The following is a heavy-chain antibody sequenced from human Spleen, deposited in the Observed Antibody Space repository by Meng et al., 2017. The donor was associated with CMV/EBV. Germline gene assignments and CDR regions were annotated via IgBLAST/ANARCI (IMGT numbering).Heavy chain of an antibody. V-gene: IGHV3-21*01. CDR2: ISSSHGYI. CDR1: GFSFSSYN. CDR3: ARGSYYDSSGHTDY. J-gene: IGHJ4*02. D-gene: IGHD3-22*01. Sequence: GGSLRLSCAASGFSFSSYNMNWVRQAPGKGLEWVSSISSSHGYIFYADSVKGRFTISRDNSKNTLYLQMNSLRAEDTAVYYCARGSYYDSSGHTDYWGQGTLVTVSS.